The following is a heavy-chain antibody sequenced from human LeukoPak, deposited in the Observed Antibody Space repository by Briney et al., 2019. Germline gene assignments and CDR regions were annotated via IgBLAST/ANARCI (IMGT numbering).Heavy chain of an antibody. Sequence: GGSLRLSCAASGFTFSSYSMDWVRQAPGKGLEWVSSISSSSSYIYYADSVKGRFTISRDNAKNSLYLQMNSLRAEDTAVYYCARDPSMVRGVAYNWFDPWGQGTLVTVSS. V-gene: IGHV3-21*01. CDR3: ARDPSMVRGVAYNWFDP. J-gene: IGHJ5*02. CDR1: GFTFSSYS. D-gene: IGHD3-10*01. CDR2: ISSSSSYI.